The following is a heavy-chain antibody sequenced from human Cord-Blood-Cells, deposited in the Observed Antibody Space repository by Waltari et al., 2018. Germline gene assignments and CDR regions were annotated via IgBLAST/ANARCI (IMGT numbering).Heavy chain of an antibody. Sequence: QVQLVQSGAEVKKPGSSVKVSCKASGGPFSSYAISWVRQAPGQGLEWMGRIIPILGIANYAQKFQGRVTITADKSTSTAYMELSSLRSEDTAVYYCASGAVVTHFDYWGQGTLVTVSS. D-gene: IGHD2-15*01. CDR1: GGPFSSYA. V-gene: IGHV1-69*09. CDR3: ASGAVVTHFDY. CDR2: IIPILGIA. J-gene: IGHJ4*02.